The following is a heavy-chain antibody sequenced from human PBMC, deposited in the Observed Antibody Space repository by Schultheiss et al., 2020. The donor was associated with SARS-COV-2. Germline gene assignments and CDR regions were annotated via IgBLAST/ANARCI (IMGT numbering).Heavy chain of an antibody. CDR2: ISWNSGSI. J-gene: IGHJ4*02. D-gene: IGHD6-19*01. CDR3: ARDVAVGTSIGTIDH. CDR1: GFTFDDYA. Sequence: GGSLRLSCAASGFTFDDYAMHWVRQAPGKGLEWVSGISWNSGSIGYADSVKGRFTISRDNSKNTLYLQMNSLRAEDTALYYCARDVAVGTSIGTIDHWGQGTLVTVSS. V-gene: IGHV3-9*01.